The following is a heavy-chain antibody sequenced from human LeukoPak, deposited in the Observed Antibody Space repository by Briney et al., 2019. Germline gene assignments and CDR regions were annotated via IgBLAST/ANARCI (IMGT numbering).Heavy chain of an antibody. CDR1: GFTFSSYW. D-gene: IGHD3-22*01. CDR2: IKQDGSEK. Sequence: QPGGSLRLSCAASGFTFSSYWMSWVRQAPGKGLEWVANIKQDGSEKYYVDSVKGRFTISRDNAKNSLYLQMNSLRAEDTAVYYCARSTANYHDSSAGYWGQGTLVTVSS. CDR3: ARSTANYHDSSAGY. J-gene: IGHJ4*02. V-gene: IGHV3-7*01.